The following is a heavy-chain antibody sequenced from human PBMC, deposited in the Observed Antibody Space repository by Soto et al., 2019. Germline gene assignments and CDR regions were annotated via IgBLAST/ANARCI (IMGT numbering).Heavy chain of an antibody. J-gene: IGHJ6*02. CDR1: GYSISSSNW. V-gene: IGHV4-28*01. CDR2: SYYSGST. CDR3: ARTWSSSLGDGMDV. D-gene: IGHD6-13*01. Sequence: QVQLQGSGPGLVKPSDTLSLTCAVSGYSISSSNWWGWIRQPPGKGLEWIGYSYYSGSTYYNPSLKSRVTLSVDTSKNQFSLNLSSVTAVDTAVYYCARTWSSSLGDGMDVWGQGTTVTVSS.